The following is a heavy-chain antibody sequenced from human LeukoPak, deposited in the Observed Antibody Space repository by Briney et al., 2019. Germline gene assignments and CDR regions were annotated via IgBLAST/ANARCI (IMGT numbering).Heavy chain of an antibody. CDR3: ARVKVGITYWFDP. J-gene: IGHJ5*02. Sequence: PGGSLRLSCAASGFTVNYNYMSWVRQAPGKGLEWVSVIYSGGSTYYADSVEGRFTISRDDSKNTVYLQMNSLRVEDTAVYYCARVKVGITYWFDPWGQGILVTVSS. CDR2: IYSGGST. CDR1: GFTVNYNY. D-gene: IGHD1-26*01. V-gene: IGHV3-66*01.